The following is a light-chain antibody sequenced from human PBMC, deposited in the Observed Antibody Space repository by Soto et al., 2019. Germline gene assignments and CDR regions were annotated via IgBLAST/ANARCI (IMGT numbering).Light chain of an antibody. CDR1: SGHSSYI. Sequence: QLVLTQSSSASASLGSSVKLTCTLNSGHSSYIIAWHQQQPGKAPRYLMKLEGSGSYNKGSGVPDRFSGSSSGADRYLTISNLQFEDEADYYCETWDGNTHGVFGGGTKLTVL. CDR3: ETWDGNTHGV. CDR2: LEGSGSY. V-gene: IGLV4-60*02. J-gene: IGLJ3*02.